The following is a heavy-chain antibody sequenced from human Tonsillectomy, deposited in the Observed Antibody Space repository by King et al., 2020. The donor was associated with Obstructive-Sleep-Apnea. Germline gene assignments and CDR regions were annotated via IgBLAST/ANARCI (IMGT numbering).Heavy chain of an antibody. J-gene: IGHJ4*02. CDR3: ARSYYGSGSYPTSPIFAY. D-gene: IGHD3-10*01. CDR2: INSDGSST. V-gene: IGHV3-74*01. Sequence: VQLVESGGGLVQPGGSLRLSCAASGFTFSSYWMHWVRQAPGKGLVWVSRINSDGSSTSYADSVKGRFTISGDNAKNTLYLQMNSRRAEDTAVYYCARSYYGSGSYPTSPIFAYWGQGTLVTVSS. CDR1: GFTFSSYW.